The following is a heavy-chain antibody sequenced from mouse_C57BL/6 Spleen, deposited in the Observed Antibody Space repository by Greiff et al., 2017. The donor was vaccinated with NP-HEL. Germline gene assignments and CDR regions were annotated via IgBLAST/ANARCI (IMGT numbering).Heavy chain of an antibody. V-gene: IGHV5-16*01. CDR2: INYDGSST. CDR3: ARVDYDYAYAMDY. CDR1: GFTFSDYY. D-gene: IGHD2-4*01. J-gene: IGHJ4*01. Sequence: EVMLVESEGGLVQPGSSMKLSCTASGFTFSDYYMAWVRQVPEKGLEWVANINYDGSSTYYLDSLKSRCIISRDNAKNILYLQMSSLKSEDTATYYCARVDYDYAYAMDYWGQGTSVTVSS.